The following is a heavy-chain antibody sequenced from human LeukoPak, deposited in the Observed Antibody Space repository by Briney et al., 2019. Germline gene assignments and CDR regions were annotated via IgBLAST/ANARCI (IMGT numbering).Heavy chain of an antibody. Sequence: PLQTLSLTCTVSGGSISSGDYYWRWIRQPPGKGLEWIGYIYYSGSTYYNPSLKSRVTISVDTSKNQFSLKLSSVTAADTAVYYCARGITIFGVVVWGQGTLVTVSS. CDR1: GGSISSGDYY. CDR2: IYYSGST. CDR3: ARGITIFGVVV. D-gene: IGHD3-3*01. J-gene: IGHJ4*02. V-gene: IGHV4-30-4*01.